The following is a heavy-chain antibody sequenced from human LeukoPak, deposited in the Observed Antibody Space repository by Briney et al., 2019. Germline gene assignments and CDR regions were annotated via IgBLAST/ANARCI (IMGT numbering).Heavy chain of an antibody. Sequence: GGSLRLSCAASGFTFSSYSMNWVRQAPGKGLEWVSSISSSSSYIYYADSVKGRFTISRDNAKNTLYLQMNSLRAEDTAVYYCARDQYDFWSGYYAFDIWGQGTMVTVSS. V-gene: IGHV3-21*01. J-gene: IGHJ3*02. CDR2: ISSSSSYI. D-gene: IGHD3-3*01. CDR3: ARDQYDFWSGYYAFDI. CDR1: GFTFSSYS.